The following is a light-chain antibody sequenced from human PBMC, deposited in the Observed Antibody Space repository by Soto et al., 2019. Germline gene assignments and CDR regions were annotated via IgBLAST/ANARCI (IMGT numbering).Light chain of an antibody. CDR3: QQLNSYPLT. CDR1: QSISSSY. CDR2: DAS. Sequence: EIVLTQSPATLSLSPGERATLSCRASQSISSSYLAWYQQKPGQAPRLLIYDASSRATGIPDRFSGSGSGTDFTLTISSLQPEDFATYYCQQLNSYPLTFGGGTKVEIK. J-gene: IGKJ4*01. V-gene: IGKV3D-20*02.